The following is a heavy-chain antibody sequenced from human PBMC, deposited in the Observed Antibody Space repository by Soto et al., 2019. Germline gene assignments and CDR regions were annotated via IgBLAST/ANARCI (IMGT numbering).Heavy chain of an antibody. J-gene: IGHJ4*02. V-gene: IGHV4-39*01. CDR1: GGSISSRSYY. CDR3: ARPSGSYLYYFDY. Sequence: QLQLQESGPGLVRPSETLSLSCTVFGGSISSRSYYWGWIRQPPGKGLEWIGSIYYSGGTYYSPSLKSRVTMSVDTSKNQFSLKLSSVTAADTAVYYCARPSGSYLYYFDYWGQGTLVTVSS. CDR2: IYYSGGT. D-gene: IGHD1-26*01.